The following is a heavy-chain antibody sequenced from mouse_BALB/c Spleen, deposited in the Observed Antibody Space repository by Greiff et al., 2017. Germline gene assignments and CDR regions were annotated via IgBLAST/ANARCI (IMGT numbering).Heavy chain of an antibody. CDR3: TRRTGVTGPFAY. Sequence: VKLQESGAELVRPGASVTLSCKASGYTFTDYEMHWVKQTPVHGLEWIGAIDPETGGTAYNQKFKGKATLTADKSSSTAYMELRSLTSEDSAVYYCTRRTGVTGPFAYWGQGTLVTVSA. CDR1: GYTFTDYE. CDR2: IDPETGGT. V-gene: IGHV1-15*01. J-gene: IGHJ3*01. D-gene: IGHD2-1*01.